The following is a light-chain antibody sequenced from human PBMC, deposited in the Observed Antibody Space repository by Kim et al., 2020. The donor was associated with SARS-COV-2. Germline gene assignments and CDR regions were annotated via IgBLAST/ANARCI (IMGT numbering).Light chain of an antibody. Sequence: QSVTISGTGSSSNTAAGNEAHWYQKLPGTAHLLLVYGNSHRPSGVHDRFSGSKSGTSASLAITGLQAEDGADYYCQSYDNNLSGSLFGGGPQLTVL. V-gene: IGLV1-40*01. CDR3: QSYDNNLSGSL. J-gene: IGLJ2*01. CDR2: GNS. CDR1: SSNTAAGNE.